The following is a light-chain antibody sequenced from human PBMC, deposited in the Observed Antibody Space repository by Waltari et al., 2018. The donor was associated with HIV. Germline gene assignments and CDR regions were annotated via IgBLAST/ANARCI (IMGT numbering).Light chain of an antibody. CDR2: NNN. CDR1: SSNIGSNS. Sequence: QSVLTQPPSASGTPGQRVTISCSGSSSNIGSNSVNLYQQLPGTAPKLLIYNNNERPSGVPDRFSGSRSGTSASLAISGLQSEDEADYYCAAWDDSLSGRVFGGGTKLTVL. V-gene: IGLV1-44*01. J-gene: IGLJ2*01. CDR3: AAWDDSLSGRV.